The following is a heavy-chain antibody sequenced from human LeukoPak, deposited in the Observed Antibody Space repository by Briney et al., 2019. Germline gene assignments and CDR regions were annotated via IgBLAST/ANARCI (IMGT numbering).Heavy chain of an antibody. CDR1: GGSISSSTYF. D-gene: IGHD3-22*01. CDR3: ARVTGYMIEDYFDY. V-gene: IGHV4-39*07. J-gene: IGHJ4*02. Sequence: SETLSLTCTVSGGSISSSTYFWGWIRQPPGKGLERIGSIHYSGSMYFNPSLKSRVTISVDTSNNQFSLKLTSVTAADTAVYYCARVTGYMIEDYFDYWGQGTLVTVSS. CDR2: IHYSGSM.